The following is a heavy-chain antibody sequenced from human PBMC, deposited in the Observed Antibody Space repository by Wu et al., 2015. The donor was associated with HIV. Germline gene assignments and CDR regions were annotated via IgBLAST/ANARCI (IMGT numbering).Heavy chain of an antibody. D-gene: IGHD3-22*01. CDR1: GYTFTSYG. J-gene: IGHJ4*02. CDR2: ISAYNGNT. CDR3: ARDYYDTSGNYPLIY. Sequence: QVQLVQSGAEVKKPGSSVKVSCKASGYTFTSYGISWVRQAPGQGLEWMGWISAYNGNTNYAQKLQGRVTMTTDTSTNTAYMEVGSLRSDDTAVYFCARDYYDTSGNYPLIYWGQGTLVTVSS. V-gene: IGHV1-18*01.